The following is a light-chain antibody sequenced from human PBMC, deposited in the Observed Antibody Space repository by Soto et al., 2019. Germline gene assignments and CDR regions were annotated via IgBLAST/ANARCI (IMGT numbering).Light chain of an antibody. V-gene: IGLV1-44*01. CDR1: SSNIGSNT. Sequence: QPVLTQPPSASGTPGQRVTISCSGSSSNIGSNTVNWYQQLPGTAPKLLIYNNNQRPSGVPDRFSGSKSGTSASLAISGLPSEDEADYYCAAWDDSLNGLVFGTGTKVTVL. J-gene: IGLJ1*01. CDR2: NNN. CDR3: AAWDDSLNGLV.